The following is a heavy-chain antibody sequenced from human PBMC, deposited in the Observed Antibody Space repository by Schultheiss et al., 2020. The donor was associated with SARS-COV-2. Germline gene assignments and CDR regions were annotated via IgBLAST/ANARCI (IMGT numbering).Heavy chain of an antibody. Sequence: GGSLRLSCAASGFTFSNSEMNWVRHAPGKGLEWVLYIGSTGSPIFYANSVKGRFSASRDNTRNSLYLQMSNLKAEDSAVYYCARYNSGQIYWGQGTLVTVSS. CDR1: GFTFSNSE. CDR2: IGSTGSPI. D-gene: IGHD1-1*01. J-gene: IGHJ4*02. V-gene: IGHV3-48*03. CDR3: ARYNSGQIY.